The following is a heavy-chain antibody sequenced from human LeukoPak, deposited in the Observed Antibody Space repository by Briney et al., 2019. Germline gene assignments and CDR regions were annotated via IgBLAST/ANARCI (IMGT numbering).Heavy chain of an antibody. D-gene: IGHD4-17*01. J-gene: IGHJ4*02. CDR2: INPNSGGT. Sequence: ASVKVSCKASGYAFTGYYMHWVRQDPGQGLEWMGRINPNSGGTNYAQKFQGRVTMTRDTSISTAYMELSRLRSDDTAVYYCARDTLTTVTTSWGQGTLVTVSS. CDR1: GYAFTGYY. V-gene: IGHV1-2*06. CDR3: ARDTLTTVTTS.